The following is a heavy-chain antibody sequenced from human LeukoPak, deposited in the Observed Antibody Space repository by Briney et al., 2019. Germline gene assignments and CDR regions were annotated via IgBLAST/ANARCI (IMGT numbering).Heavy chain of an antibody. CDR1: GYTFTSYG. CDR2: ISAYNGNT. V-gene: IGHV1-18*01. Sequence: ASVKVSCKACGYTFTSYGISWVRQAPGQGLEWMGWISAYNGNTNYAQKLQGRVTMTTDTSTSTAYMELRSLRSDDTAVYYCARIAAAGNAFDIWGQGTMVTLSS. CDR3: ARIAAAGNAFDI. J-gene: IGHJ3*02. D-gene: IGHD6-13*01.